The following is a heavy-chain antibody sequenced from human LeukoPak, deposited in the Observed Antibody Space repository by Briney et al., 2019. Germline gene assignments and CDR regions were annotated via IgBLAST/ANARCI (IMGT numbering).Heavy chain of an antibody. CDR3: ASADYDISTGFQKMLDY. CDR2: INHSGST. Sequence: SETLSLTCAVYGGSFSGYYWSWIRQPPGKGLEWIGEINHSGSTNYNPSLKSRVTISVDTSKNQFSLKLSSVTAADTGVYYCASADYDISTGFQKMLDYWGQGSLVVVSS. V-gene: IGHV4-34*01. J-gene: IGHJ4*02. D-gene: IGHD3-9*01. CDR1: GGSFSGYY.